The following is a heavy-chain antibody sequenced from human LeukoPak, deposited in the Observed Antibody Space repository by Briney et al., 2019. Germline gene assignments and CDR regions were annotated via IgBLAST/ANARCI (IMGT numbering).Heavy chain of an antibody. CDR3: AKAGLYDFWGGYYNGFFDY. CDR1: GFTFSSYG. Sequence: GRSLRLSCAASGFTFSSYGMHWVRQAPGKGLEWVAVISYDGSNKYYADSVKGRFTISRDNSKNTLYLQMNSLRAEDTAVYYCAKAGLYDFWGGYYNGFFDYWGQGTLVTVSS. D-gene: IGHD3-3*01. J-gene: IGHJ4*02. V-gene: IGHV3-30*18. CDR2: ISYDGSNK.